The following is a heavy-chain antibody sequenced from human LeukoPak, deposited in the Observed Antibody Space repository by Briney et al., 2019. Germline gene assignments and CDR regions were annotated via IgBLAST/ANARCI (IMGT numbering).Heavy chain of an antibody. V-gene: IGHV4-34*01. CDR3: ARHSPQRGYSYGYPFDS. Sequence: SETLSLTCAVYGGSLNGYSWSWIRQPPGKGLEWIGEITDSGSTKYSPSLESRVTISLDTSKNQFSLKLNSVTAADTAVYYCARHSPQRGYSYGYPFDSWGQGTLVTVSS. D-gene: IGHD5-18*01. CDR2: ITDSGST. CDR1: GGSLNGYS. J-gene: IGHJ4*02.